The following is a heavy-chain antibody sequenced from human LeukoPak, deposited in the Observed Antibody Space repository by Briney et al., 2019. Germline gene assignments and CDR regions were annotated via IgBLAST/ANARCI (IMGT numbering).Heavy chain of an antibody. V-gene: IGHV1-69*13. CDR1: GGTFSSYA. J-gene: IGHJ4*02. CDR3: ARVGDYCSSASCYSDY. Sequence: SVKVSCKASGGTFSSYAISWVRQAPGQGLEWMGGIIPIFGTANYAQKFQGRVTITADESTSTAYMELSSLRSEDTAVYYCARVGDYCSSASCYSDYWGQGTLVTVSS. D-gene: IGHD2-2*02. CDR2: IIPIFGTA.